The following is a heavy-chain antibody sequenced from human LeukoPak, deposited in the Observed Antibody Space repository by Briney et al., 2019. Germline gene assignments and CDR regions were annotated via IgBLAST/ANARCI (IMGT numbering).Heavy chain of an antibody. CDR3: ATSGSRTPSHYYGMDV. CDR2: IIPIFGTT. CDR1: GGTFSIYA. V-gene: IGHV1-69*01. J-gene: IGHJ6*02. Sequence: SVKVSCKTSGGTFSIYAISWVRQAPGQGLEWMGGIIPIFGTTNYAQKFQGRVTITADESTSTAYMELSSLRSEDTAVYYCATSGSRTPSHYYGMDVWGQGTTVTVSS. D-gene: IGHD1-26*01.